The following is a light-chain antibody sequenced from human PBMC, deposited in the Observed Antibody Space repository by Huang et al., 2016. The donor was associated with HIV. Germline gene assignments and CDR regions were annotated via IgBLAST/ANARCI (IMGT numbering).Light chain of an antibody. CDR3: QQSYSTLRT. Sequence: DIQMTQSPSSLSASVGDRVTITCRASQSISSYLNWYQQKPGKSPKLLIYAASSLQSGVPSRFSGSGSGTDFTFTISSLQPEDFATYYCQQSYSTLRTFGQGTKLEIK. V-gene: IGKV1-39*01. CDR1: QSISSY. J-gene: IGKJ2*01. CDR2: AAS.